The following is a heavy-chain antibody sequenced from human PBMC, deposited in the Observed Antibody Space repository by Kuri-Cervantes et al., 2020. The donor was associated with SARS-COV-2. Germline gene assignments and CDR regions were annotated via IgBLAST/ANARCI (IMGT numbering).Heavy chain of an antibody. CDR3: ARGGYGDYGGQAFDY. CDR2: IKCDGSEK. D-gene: IGHD4-17*01. J-gene: IGHJ4*02. CDR1: GFTFSSSW. V-gene: IGHV3-52*01. Sequence: GESLKISCAASGFTFSSSWMHWVCQAPEKGLEWVADIKCDGSEKYYVDSVKGRLTIPRDNAKNSLYLQVNSLRAEDMTVYYCARGGYGDYGGQAFDYWGQGTLVTVSS.